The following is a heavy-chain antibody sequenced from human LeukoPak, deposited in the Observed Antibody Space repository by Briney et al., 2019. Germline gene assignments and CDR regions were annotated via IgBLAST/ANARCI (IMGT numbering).Heavy chain of an antibody. D-gene: IGHD2-21*01. CDR1: GGSFSGYY. CDR2: INHSGST. J-gene: IGHJ6*03. CDR3: ARGPICYYYYYMDV. V-gene: IGHV4-34*01. Sequence: SETLSLTCAVYGGSFSGYYWSWIRQPPGKGLEWIGEINHSGSTNYNPSLKSRVTISVDTSKNQFSLKLSSVTAADTAVYYCARGPICYYYYYMDVWGKGTTVTVSS.